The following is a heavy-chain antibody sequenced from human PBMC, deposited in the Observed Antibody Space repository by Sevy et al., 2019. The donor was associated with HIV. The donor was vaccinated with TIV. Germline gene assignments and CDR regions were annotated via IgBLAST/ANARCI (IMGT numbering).Heavy chain of an antibody. V-gene: IGHV3-53*01. Sequence: GGSLRLSCAASGFTVSSNYMSWVRQAPGKELEWVSVIYSGGSTYYADSVKGRFTISRDNSKNTLYLQMNSLRAEDTAVYYCARDGSSWAFDYWGQGTLVTVSS. CDR3: ARDGSSWAFDY. J-gene: IGHJ4*02. D-gene: IGHD6-13*01. CDR2: IYSGGST. CDR1: GFTVSSNY.